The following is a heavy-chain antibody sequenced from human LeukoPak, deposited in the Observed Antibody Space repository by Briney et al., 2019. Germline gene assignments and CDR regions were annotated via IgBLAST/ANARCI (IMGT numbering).Heavy chain of an antibody. Sequence: GGSLRPSCAASGFTFDDYAMHWVRQAPGKGLEWVSGISWNSGSIGYADSVKGRFTISRDNAKNSLYLQMNSLRAEDTALYYCAKDIHVDTAMVIDYWGQGTLVTVSS. V-gene: IGHV3-9*01. CDR2: ISWNSGSI. CDR1: GFTFDDYA. CDR3: AKDIHVDTAMVIDY. D-gene: IGHD5-18*01. J-gene: IGHJ4*02.